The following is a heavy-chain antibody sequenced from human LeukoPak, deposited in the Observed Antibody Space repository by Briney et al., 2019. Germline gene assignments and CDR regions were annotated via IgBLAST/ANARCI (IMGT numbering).Heavy chain of an antibody. CDR2: IYPDDSDT. Sequence: GESLRISCKGSGYSFTTYWIGWVRQMPGKGLEWMGIIYPDDSDTRYSPSLQGQVTISADKSISTAYLQWSSLKASDAAMYYCARPTGLRFFDYWGQGTLVTVSS. CDR3: ARPTGLRFFDY. D-gene: IGHD4-11*01. J-gene: IGHJ4*02. CDR1: GYSFTTYW. V-gene: IGHV5-51*01.